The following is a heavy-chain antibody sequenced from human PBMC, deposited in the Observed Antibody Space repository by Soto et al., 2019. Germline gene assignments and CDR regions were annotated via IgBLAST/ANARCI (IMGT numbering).Heavy chain of an antibody. Sequence: QVQLQESGPGLVKPSQTLSLTCTVSGGSINSGGYYWNWIRQHPGRGLEWMEYIYYTGSTYYNPSLKSRITFSIDTSRNQFSLKVNSVTAADTAVYYCARATPSVATLGYGMDVWGQGTTVVVSS. D-gene: IGHD5-12*01. CDR3: ARATPSVATLGYGMDV. CDR1: GGSINSGGYY. V-gene: IGHV4-31*03. CDR2: IYYTGST. J-gene: IGHJ6*02.